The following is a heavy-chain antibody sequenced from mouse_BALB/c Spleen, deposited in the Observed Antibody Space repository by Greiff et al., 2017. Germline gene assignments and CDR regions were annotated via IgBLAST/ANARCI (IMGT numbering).Heavy chain of an antibody. Sequence: VKLQQSGAELVRPGTSVKVSCKASGYAFTNYLIEWVKQRPGQGLEWIGVINPGSGGTNYNEKFKGKATLTADKSSSTAYMQLSSLTSDDSAVYFCARYQTARASYYAMDYWGQGTSVTVSS. CDR2: INPGSGGT. J-gene: IGHJ4*01. CDR3: ARYQTARASYYAMDY. CDR1: GYAFTNYL. D-gene: IGHD3-2*01. V-gene: IGHV1-54*01.